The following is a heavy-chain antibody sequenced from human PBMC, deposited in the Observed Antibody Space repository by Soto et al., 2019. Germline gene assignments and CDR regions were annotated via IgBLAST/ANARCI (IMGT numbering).Heavy chain of an antibody. D-gene: IGHD6-19*01. V-gene: IGHV3-23*01. CDR1: GFTFSSYA. J-gene: IGHJ3*02. Sequence: EVQLLESGGGLVQPGGSLRLSCAASGFTFSSYAMSWVRQAPGKGLEWVSAISGSGGSTYFADSVKGRFTISRDNSKSTLYLEMSSLRAEDTAVYYCAEDIGSGWPDDAFDIWGQGTMVTVSS. CDR3: AEDIGSGWPDDAFDI. CDR2: ISGSGGST.